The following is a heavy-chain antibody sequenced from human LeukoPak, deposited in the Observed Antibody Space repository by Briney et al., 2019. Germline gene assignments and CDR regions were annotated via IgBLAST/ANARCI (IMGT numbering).Heavy chain of an antibody. V-gene: IGHV6-1*01. CDR1: GDSVSSNRAA. CDR3: ARGYYGMDV. J-gene: IGHJ6*02. Sequence: SQTLSLTCAISGDSVSSNRAAWNWIRQFPSRGLEWLGRTFYRSKWSNDYALSVKGRITINPDTSKNQFSLQLNSVTPEDTAVYYCARGYYGMDVWGQGTTVTVSS. CDR2: TFYRSKWSN.